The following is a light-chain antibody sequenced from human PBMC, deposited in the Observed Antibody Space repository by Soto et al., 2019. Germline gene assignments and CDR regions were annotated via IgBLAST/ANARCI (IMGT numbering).Light chain of an antibody. CDR1: QSVSSND. V-gene: IGKV3-20*01. J-gene: IGKJ1*01. CDR3: QQYGRSPPWT. CDR2: GAS. Sequence: EIVMTQSPATLSGSPWERATLSCRASQSVSSNDLAWYQQRPGQAPRLLIYGASSRATGIPDRFSGSGSGSDFTLTISRLEPEDFAVYYCQQYGRSPPWTFGQGTKVDIK.